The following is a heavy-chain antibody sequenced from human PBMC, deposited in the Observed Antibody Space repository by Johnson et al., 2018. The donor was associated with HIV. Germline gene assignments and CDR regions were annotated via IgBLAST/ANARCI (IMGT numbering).Heavy chain of an antibody. D-gene: IGHD3-16*01. V-gene: IGHV3-30*18. CDR3: AKPPSMGADAFDI. Sequence: QMLLVESGGGVVQPGRSLRVSCGASGFTFSSHDMHWVRQAPGKGLEWVAVISYDGSNQYCAESVKGRFTISRDNSNKTLYLQRNSLVPEDTAVYYCAKPPSMGADAFDIWGQGTMVTVSS. J-gene: IGHJ3*02. CDR1: GFTFSSHD. CDR2: ISYDGSNQ.